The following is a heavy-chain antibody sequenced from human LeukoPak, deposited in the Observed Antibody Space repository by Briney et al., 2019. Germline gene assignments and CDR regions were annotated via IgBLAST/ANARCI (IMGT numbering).Heavy chain of an antibody. V-gene: IGHV4-61*05. CDR2: IYYSGST. D-gene: IGHD2-15*01. CDR1: GGSISSSSYY. J-gene: IGHJ3*02. CDR3: ANSIVVTGDNAFDI. Sequence: PSETLSLTCTVSGGSISSSSYYWGWIRQPPGKGLEWIGYIYYSGSTNYNPSLKSRVTISVDTSKNQFSLKLSSVTAADTAVYYCANSIVVTGDNAFDIWGQGTMVTVSS.